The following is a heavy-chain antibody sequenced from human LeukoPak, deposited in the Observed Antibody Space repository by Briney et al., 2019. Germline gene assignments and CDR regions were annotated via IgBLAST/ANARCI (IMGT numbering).Heavy chain of an antibody. D-gene: IGHD2-2*01. CDR1: GYTFTSYD. CDR3: ARDLKHWGSTSTFLGAY. J-gene: IGHJ4*02. Sequence: ASVKVSCKASGYTFTSYDINWVRQATGQGLEWMGWMNPNSGGTNYAQKFQGRVTMTRDTSISTAYMELSRLRSDDTAVYYCARDLKHWGSTSTFLGAYWGQGTLVTVSS. CDR2: MNPNSGGT. V-gene: IGHV1-2*02.